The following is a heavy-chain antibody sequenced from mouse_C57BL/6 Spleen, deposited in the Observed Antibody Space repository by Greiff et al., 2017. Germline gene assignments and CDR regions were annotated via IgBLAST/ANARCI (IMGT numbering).Heavy chain of an antibody. CDR3: ARPPLAGSSYDYAMDY. D-gene: IGHD1-1*01. Sequence: QVHVKQPGAELVKPGASVKLSCKASGYTFTSYWMQWVKQRPGQGLEWIGEIDPSDSYTNYNQKFKGKATLTVDTSSSTAYMQLSSLTSEDSAVYYCARPPLAGSSYDYAMDYWGQGTSVTVSS. J-gene: IGHJ4*01. CDR2: IDPSDSYT. CDR1: GYTFTSYW. V-gene: IGHV1-50*01.